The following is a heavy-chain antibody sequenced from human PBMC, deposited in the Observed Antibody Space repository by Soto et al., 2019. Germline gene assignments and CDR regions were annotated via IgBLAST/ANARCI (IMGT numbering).Heavy chain of an antibody. V-gene: IGHV5-51*01. CDR2: IYPCDSDT. CDR1: GYSFSTYW. J-gene: IGHJ3*02. CDR3: VRPRYFDPFGI. Sequence: PGESLKISCKGSGYSFSTYWIGWVRQMPGKGLEWMWIIYPCDSDTRYSPSFQGQVTISADKSISTAYLQWSSLKASDTAMYYCVRPRYFDPFGIWGQGTMVTVSS. D-gene: IGHD3-9*01.